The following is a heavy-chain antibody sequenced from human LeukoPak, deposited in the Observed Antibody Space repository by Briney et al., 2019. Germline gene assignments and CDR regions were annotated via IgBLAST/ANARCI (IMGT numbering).Heavy chain of an antibody. CDR3: ARDETLCSGGTCYYLRGDY. CDR2: INQDGSET. Sequence: PGGSLRLSCAASGFTFSSYAMSWVRQAPGKGLEWVANINQDGSETYYVDSVKGRFTISRDNAKNSLYLQMNSLTGEDTAVYFCARDETLCSGGTCYYLRGDYWGQGTLVTVSS. CDR1: GFTFSSYA. V-gene: IGHV3-7*01. J-gene: IGHJ4*02. D-gene: IGHD2-15*01.